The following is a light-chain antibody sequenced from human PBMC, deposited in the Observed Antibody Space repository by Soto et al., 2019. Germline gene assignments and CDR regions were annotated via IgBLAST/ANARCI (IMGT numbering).Light chain of an antibody. V-gene: IGKV3-15*01. J-gene: IGKJ4*01. Sequence: IVLTQSPATLSFSPWERATLSCVSIQSVSSNLSLYHQQPVQAPRLLIYGASTRATGIPARFSGRGSGTDFTLTIRSLQSEDFAVYSCPQYNNWPPITLGGGTTVDIK. CDR1: QSVSSN. CDR3: PQYNNWPPIT. CDR2: GAS.